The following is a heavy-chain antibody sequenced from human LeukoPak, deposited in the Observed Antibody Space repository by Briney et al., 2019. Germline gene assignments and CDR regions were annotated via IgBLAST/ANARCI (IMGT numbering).Heavy chain of an antibody. CDR3: ANLLRWEPY. CDR1: GFTFDDYG. J-gene: IGHJ4*02. D-gene: IGHD4-23*01. Sequence: GGSLRLSCAASGFTFDDYGMSWVRQAPGKGLEWVSYISSSGSTIYYADSVKGRFTISRDNAKNSLYLQMNSLRAEDTAVYYCANLLRWEPYWGQGTLVTVSS. V-gene: IGHV3-48*04. CDR2: ISSSGSTI.